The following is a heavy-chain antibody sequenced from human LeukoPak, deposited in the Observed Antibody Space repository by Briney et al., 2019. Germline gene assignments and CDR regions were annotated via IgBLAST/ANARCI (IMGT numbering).Heavy chain of an antibody. Sequence: GGSLRLSCAASGFTFRSFSMNWVRRAPGKGLEWVSAIDSSTTRMYYANSVRGRFTISRNNAKNSLDLQMNSLRAEDTAVYYCVRGGTYCDSTCKGADYWGQGTLVAVSA. J-gene: IGHJ4*02. D-gene: IGHD2/OR15-2a*01. CDR2: IDSSTTRM. V-gene: IGHV3-21*01. CDR3: VRGGTYCDSTCKGADY. CDR1: GFTFRSFS.